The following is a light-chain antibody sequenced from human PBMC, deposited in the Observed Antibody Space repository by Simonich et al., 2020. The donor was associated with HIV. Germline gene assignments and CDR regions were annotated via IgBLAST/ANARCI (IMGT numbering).Light chain of an antibody. CDR2: EGS. CDR1: SSDVGSYNL. V-gene: IGLV2-23*01. J-gene: IGLJ2*01. CDR3: CSYAGSSTLV. Sequence: QSALTQPASVSGSPGQSITISCTGTSSDVGSYNLVSWYQQHPGKAPKLMIYEGSKRRSGVSNLFSGSKSGNTASLTISGLQAEDEADYYCCSYAGSSTLVFGGGTKLTVL.